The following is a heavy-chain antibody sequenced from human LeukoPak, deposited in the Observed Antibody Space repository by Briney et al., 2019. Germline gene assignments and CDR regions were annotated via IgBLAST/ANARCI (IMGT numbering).Heavy chain of an antibody. CDR1: GYTFTSYA. CDR3: APLMGKGAIRAFDI. D-gene: IGHD1-26*01. CDR2: INAGNGNT. V-gene: IGHV1-3*01. Sequence: ASVKVSCKASGYTFTSYAMHWVRQAPGQRLEWMGWINAGNGNTKYSQKFQGRVTITRVTSASTAYMELSSLRSEDTAVYYCAPLMGKGAIRAFDIWGQGTMVTVSS. J-gene: IGHJ3*02.